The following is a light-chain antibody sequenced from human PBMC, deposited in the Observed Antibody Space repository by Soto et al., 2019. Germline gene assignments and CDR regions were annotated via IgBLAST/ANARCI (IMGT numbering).Light chain of an antibody. CDR2: EVS. J-gene: IGLJ1*01. Sequence: QSVLTQPASVSGSPGQSITISCTGTSSDVGAYKYVSRYQQHPGKAPKVMIYEVSNRPSGVSNRFSGSKSGNTASLTISGLQAEDEADYFRSSYSSSSTLFVFGTGTKATVL. V-gene: IGLV2-14*01. CDR3: SSYSSSSTLFV. CDR1: SSDVGAYKY.